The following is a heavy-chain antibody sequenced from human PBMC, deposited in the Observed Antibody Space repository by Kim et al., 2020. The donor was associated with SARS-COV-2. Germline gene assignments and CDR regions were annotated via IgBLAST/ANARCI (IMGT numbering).Heavy chain of an antibody. J-gene: IGHJ4*02. CDR3: AKGAGYRKGAQFDY. V-gene: IGHV3-23*01. Sequence: GGSLRLSCAASGFTFSSYAMSWVRQAPGKGLEWVSDISGSGGSTYYADSVKGRFTISRDNSNNTLSLQMSSLTAEDTAVYYCAKGAGYRKGAQFDYWGQGTLVTVSS. D-gene: IGHD5-12*01. CDR1: GFTFSSYA. CDR2: ISGSGGST.